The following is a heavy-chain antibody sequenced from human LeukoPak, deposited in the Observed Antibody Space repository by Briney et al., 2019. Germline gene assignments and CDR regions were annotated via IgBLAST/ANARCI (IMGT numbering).Heavy chain of an antibody. CDR2: IYYSGST. J-gene: IGHJ4*02. V-gene: IGHV4-59*01. D-gene: IGHD2-2*01. CDR1: GGSIISYY. Sequence: SETLSLTCTVSGGSIISYYWSWIRQPPGKGLEWIGYIYYSGSTNYNPSLKSRVTISVDTSKNQFSLKLSSVTAADTALYYCAREAYRHYFDYWGQGTLVTVSS. CDR3: AREAYRHYFDY.